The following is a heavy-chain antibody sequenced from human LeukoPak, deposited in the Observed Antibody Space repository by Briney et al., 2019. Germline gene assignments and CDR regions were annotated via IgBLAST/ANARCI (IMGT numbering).Heavy chain of an antibody. Sequence: SETLSLTCAVSGGSINSNSYYWACVRQPPGKGLERIGSIYYSGRTFYNPSLKSRVTISVDTSKNQFSLRLSSVTAADTAVYYCAPQQGRNLVNYFDYWGQGTLVTVSS. J-gene: IGHJ4*02. D-gene: IGHD2-21*01. CDR2: IYYSGRT. CDR1: GGSINSNSYY. CDR3: APQQGRNLVNYFDY. V-gene: IGHV4-39*01.